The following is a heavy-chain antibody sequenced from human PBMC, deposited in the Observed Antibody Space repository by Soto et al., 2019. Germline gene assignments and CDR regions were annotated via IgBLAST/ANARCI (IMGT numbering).Heavy chain of an antibody. CDR2: IIPIFGTA. D-gene: IGHD3-22*01. CDR1: GGTFSSYA. Sequence: QVQLVQSGAEVKKPGSSVKVSCKASGGTFSSYAISWVRQAPGQGLEWMGGIIPIFGTANYAQKFQGRVTITADESTSTANRERRTWKSEDTAVYYCARGGYYYDSSVSSHTQRNSLDYGGKGTLVTVSS. CDR3: ARGGYYYDSSVSSHTQRNSLDY. J-gene: IGHJ4*02. V-gene: IGHV1-69*01.